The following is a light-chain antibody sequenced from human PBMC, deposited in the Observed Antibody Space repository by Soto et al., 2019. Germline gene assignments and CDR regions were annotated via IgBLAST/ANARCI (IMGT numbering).Light chain of an antibody. CDR1: QSFSNW. J-gene: IGKJ1*01. CDR3: QQYKSYSWT. CDR2: KAS. V-gene: IGKV1-5*03. Sequence: DIPMTQSPSTLSASVGDTVTITCRASQSFSNWLAWYQQKPGKAPKFLIYKASTVESGVPSRFIGRGSGTEVTLTICRLQPDDVATYYCQQYKSYSWTLGQGTKVEIK.